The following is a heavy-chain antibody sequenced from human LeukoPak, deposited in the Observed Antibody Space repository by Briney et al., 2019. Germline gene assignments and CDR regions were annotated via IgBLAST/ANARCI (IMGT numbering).Heavy chain of an antibody. V-gene: IGHV3-33*01. CDR3: ARDKLRLGELSLDY. CDR1: GFTFSSYG. D-gene: IGHD3-16*02. J-gene: IGHJ4*02. CDR2: IWYDGSNK. Sequence: SGGSLRLSCAASGFTFSSYGMHWVRQAPGKGLEWVAVIWYDGSNKYYADSVKGRFTISRDNSKNTLYLQMNSLRAEDTAVYYCARDKLRLGELSLDYWGQGTLVTVSS.